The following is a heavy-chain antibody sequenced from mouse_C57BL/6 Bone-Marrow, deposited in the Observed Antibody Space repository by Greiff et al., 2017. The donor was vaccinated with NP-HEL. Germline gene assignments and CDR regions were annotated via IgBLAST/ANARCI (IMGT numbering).Heavy chain of an antibody. J-gene: IGHJ1*03. V-gene: IGHV5-17*01. CDR1: GFTFSDYG. D-gene: IGHD2-4*01. CDR2: ISSGSSTI. CDR3: ARQVYDYDGYCDV. Sequence: EVQRVESGGGLVKPGGSLKLSCAASGFTFSDYGMHWVRQAPEKGLEWVAYISSGSSTIYYADTVKGRFTISRDNAKNTLFLKMTSLRSEDTAMYYVARQVYDYDGYCDVWGTGTTVTVSS.